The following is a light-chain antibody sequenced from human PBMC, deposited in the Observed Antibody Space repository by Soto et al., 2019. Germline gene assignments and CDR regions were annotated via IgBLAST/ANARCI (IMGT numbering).Light chain of an antibody. Sequence: SYELTQPLSVSVALGQTARITCGGNNIGSKTVHWYQLNPGQAPVLVIYRDTNRPSGIPERFSGSNSGNTATLAISGAQVGDDADYYCQVWDSSTVVFGGGTKVTVL. CDR2: RDT. J-gene: IGLJ3*02. CDR3: QVWDSSTVV. V-gene: IGLV3-9*01. CDR1: NIGSKT.